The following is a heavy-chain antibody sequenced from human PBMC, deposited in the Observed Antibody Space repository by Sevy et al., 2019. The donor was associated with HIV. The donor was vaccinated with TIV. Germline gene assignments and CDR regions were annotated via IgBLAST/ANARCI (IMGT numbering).Heavy chain of an antibody. V-gene: IGHV5-51*01. CDR1: GYSVSTYW. J-gene: IGHJ6*02. CDR2: IFPGDSDT. Sequence: GESLKISCKGSGYSVSTYWIAWVRQMPGKGLELMGLIFPGDSDTRYSPSFQGQVTISADKSIRTSYLQWNSLKASDTATYYCARRGIQLRGSDYFYYGLDVWGQGTTVTVSS. D-gene: IGHD1-1*01. CDR3: ARRGIQLRGSDYFYYGLDV.